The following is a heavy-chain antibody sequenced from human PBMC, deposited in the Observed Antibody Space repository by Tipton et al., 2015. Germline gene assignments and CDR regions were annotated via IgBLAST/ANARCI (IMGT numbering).Heavy chain of an antibody. V-gene: IGHV1-69*01. Sequence: QLVQSGAEVKKPGSSVKVSCKASGGTFSSYAISWVRQAPGQGLEWMGGIIPMFGTVDYAQRFQGRVTITADESTSIAYMELGSLRSEDTATYYCARDQSSGRVWWFDPWGQGTMVTVSS. CDR1: GGTFSSYA. CDR2: IIPMFGTV. D-gene: IGHD3-22*01. J-gene: IGHJ5*02. CDR3: ARDQSSGRVWWFDP.